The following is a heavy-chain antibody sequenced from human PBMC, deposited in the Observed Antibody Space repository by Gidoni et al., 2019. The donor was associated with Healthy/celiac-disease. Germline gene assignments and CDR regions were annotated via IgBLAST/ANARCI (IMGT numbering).Heavy chain of an antibody. CDR2: ISSSSSYI. J-gene: IGHJ4*02. CDR1: GFTFSSYS. Sequence: EVQLVESGGGLVKPGGSLRLSCAASGFTFSSYSMNWVRQAPGKGLEWVSSISSSSSYIYYADSVKGRFTISRDNAKNSLYLQMNSLRAEDTAVYYCARDRIFGVVKGDYWGQGTLVTVSS. V-gene: IGHV3-21*01. CDR3: ARDRIFGVVKGDY. D-gene: IGHD3-3*01.